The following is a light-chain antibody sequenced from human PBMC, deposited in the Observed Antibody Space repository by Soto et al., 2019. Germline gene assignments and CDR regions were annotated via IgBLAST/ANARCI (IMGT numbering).Light chain of an antibody. Sequence: EIVLTQSPATLSLSPGERATLSCRASQSVSSYLAWYQQKPGQAPRLLIYDASNRATGIPARFSGSGFGTDFTLTTSSLEPEDFAVYYSQQRSNWPPVTFGQGTRLEIK. V-gene: IGKV3-11*01. J-gene: IGKJ5*01. CDR2: DAS. CDR3: QQRSNWPPVT. CDR1: QSVSSY.